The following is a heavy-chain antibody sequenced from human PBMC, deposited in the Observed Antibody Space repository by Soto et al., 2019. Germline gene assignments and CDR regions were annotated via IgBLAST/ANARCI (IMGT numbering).Heavy chain of an antibody. CDR2: IYSGGST. V-gene: IGHV3-53*01. J-gene: IGHJ6*02. Sequence: PGGSLRLSCAASGFTVSSNYMSWVRQAPGKGLEWVSVIYSGGSTYYADSVKGRFTISRDNSKNTLYLQMNSLRAEDMAVYYCASINGSGYYYYYGMDVWGQGTTVTVSS. CDR3: ASINGSGYYYYYGMDV. CDR1: GFTVSSNY. D-gene: IGHD3-10*01.